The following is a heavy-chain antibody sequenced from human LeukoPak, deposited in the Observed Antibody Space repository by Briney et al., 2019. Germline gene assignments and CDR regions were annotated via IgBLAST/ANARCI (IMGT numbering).Heavy chain of an antibody. CDR3: ARDTGSGSYWGIFDY. J-gene: IGHJ4*02. CDR1: GFTFSSYN. Sequence: GGSLRLSCAASGFTFSSYNMNWVRQAPGKGLEWVSSISSSSDCIYYADSVKGRFTISRDNSKNSLYLQMNSLRAEDTAVYYCARDTGSGSYWGIFDYWGQGTLVTVSS. D-gene: IGHD3-10*01. CDR2: ISSSSDCI. V-gene: IGHV3-21*06.